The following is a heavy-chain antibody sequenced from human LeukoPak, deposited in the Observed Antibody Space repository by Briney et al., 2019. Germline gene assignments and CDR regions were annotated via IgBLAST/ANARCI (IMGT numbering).Heavy chain of an antibody. J-gene: IGHJ3*02. CDR3: AKGSSSSPFDAFDI. V-gene: IGHV1-2*02. CDR1: GYIFTDYF. Sequence: ASVKVSCKASGYIFTDYFMNWVRQAPGQGLEWMGWINPNSGGTNYAQKFQGRVTMTRDTSISTAYMELSRLRSDDTAVYYCAKGSSSSPFDAFDIRGQGTMVTVSS. D-gene: IGHD6-13*01. CDR2: INPNSGGT.